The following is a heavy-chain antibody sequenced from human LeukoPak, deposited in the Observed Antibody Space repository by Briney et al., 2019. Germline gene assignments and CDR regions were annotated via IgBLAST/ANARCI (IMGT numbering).Heavy chain of an antibody. CDR2: IIPIFGTA. Sequence: SVKVSCKASGGTFSSYAISWVRQAPGQGLEWMGGIIPIFGTANYAQKFQGRVTITADESTSTAYTELSSLRSEDTAVYYCARDAGYSYNYYYYMDVWGKGTTVTVSS. CDR1: GGTFSSYA. V-gene: IGHV1-69*13. J-gene: IGHJ6*03. D-gene: IGHD5-18*01. CDR3: ARDAGYSYNYYYYMDV.